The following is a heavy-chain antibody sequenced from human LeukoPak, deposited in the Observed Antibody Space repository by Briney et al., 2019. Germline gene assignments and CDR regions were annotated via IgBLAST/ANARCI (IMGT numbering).Heavy chain of an antibody. Sequence: GGSLRLSCAASGFTFSSYAMNWVRQAPGKGLEWVSAISGSGGSTYYADSVKGRFTISRDNSKNTLYLQMNSLRAEDTAVYYCAKVREPYGSGSYYTQYYFDYWGQGTLVTVSS. J-gene: IGHJ4*02. CDR3: AKVREPYGSGSYYTQYYFDY. D-gene: IGHD3-10*01. V-gene: IGHV3-23*01. CDR1: GFTFSSYA. CDR2: ISGSGGST.